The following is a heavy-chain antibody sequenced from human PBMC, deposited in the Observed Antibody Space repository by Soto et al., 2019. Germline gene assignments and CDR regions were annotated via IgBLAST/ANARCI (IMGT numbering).Heavy chain of an antibody. CDR2: IYYSGST. CDR3: ARFNWYFDL. CDR1: GGSISSYY. V-gene: IGHV4-59*08. Sequence: QVQLQESGPGLVKPSETLSLTCTVSGGSISSYYWSWIRQPPGKGLEWIGYIYYSGSTNYNPSLKSRVPISVGTSKDQVSLKLGSVTAGGPAVYFCARFNWYFDLWGRGTLVTVSS. J-gene: IGHJ2*01.